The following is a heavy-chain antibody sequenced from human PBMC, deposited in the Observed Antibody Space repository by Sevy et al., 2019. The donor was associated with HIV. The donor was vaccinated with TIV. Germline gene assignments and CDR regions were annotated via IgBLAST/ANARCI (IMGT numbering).Heavy chain of an antibody. V-gene: IGHV3-15*01. CDR1: GLTFSSYS. J-gene: IGHJ5*02. CDR2: IKSKTDGGSA. Sequence: GGSLRLSCTASGLTFSSYSMNWVRQAPGKGLEWLGRIKSKTDGGSAEYASPVKGRFTISRDDSKSTLYLQMNRLRTEDTGVYYCTGATVFGATWFDPWGQGALVTVSS. CDR3: TGATVFGATWFDP. D-gene: IGHD3-3*01.